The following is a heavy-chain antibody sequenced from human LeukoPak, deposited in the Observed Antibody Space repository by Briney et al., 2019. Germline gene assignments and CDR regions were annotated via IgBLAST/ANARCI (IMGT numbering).Heavy chain of an antibody. Sequence: SETLSLTCTVSGGSISSSSDYWGWNRQPPGKGLEWIGSILYSGSTSYNPSLKSRVTISVDTSKNQFSLKLSSVTAADTAVYYCAREHAPTSALLPRHDAFDIWGQGTMVTVSS. V-gene: IGHV4-39*07. CDR3: AREHAPTSALLPRHDAFDI. CDR1: GGSISSSSDY. CDR2: ILYSGST. D-gene: IGHD3-22*01. J-gene: IGHJ3*02.